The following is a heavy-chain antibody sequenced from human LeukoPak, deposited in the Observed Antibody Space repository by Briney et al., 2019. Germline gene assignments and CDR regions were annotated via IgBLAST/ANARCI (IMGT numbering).Heavy chain of an antibody. Sequence: PSETLSLTCTVSGDSISSGDYYWSCIRQPAGKGLEWIGRISSSGSTNYNPSLKSRVTISVDTSKNQFSLKLSSVTAADTAVYFCARGPYSYDSSGAFDTWGQGTMVTVSS. CDR3: ARGPYSYDSSGAFDT. CDR1: GDSISSGDYY. J-gene: IGHJ3*02. CDR2: ISSSGST. D-gene: IGHD3-22*01. V-gene: IGHV4-61*02.